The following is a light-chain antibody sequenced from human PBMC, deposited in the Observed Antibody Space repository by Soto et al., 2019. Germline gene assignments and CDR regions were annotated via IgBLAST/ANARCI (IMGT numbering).Light chain of an antibody. V-gene: IGKV1-39*01. J-gene: IGKJ5*01. CDR3: QQNYSPPPIT. CDR2: AAS. Sequence: DIQMTQSPSSLSASAGERVTITCRASQSIANYLNWYQQKPGKAPKLLIYAASTLQSGVPSKFSGSGFGTDFTLTISSLQTEDFATYFCQQNYSPPPITFGQGTRLEIK. CDR1: QSIANY.